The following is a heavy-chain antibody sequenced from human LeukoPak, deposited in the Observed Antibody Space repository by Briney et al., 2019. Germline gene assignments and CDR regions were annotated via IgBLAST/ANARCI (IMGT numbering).Heavy chain of an antibody. CDR2: IIPIFGTA. V-gene: IGHV1-69*13. J-gene: IGHJ1*01. CDR3: ARAAMGSGYSSGWSTTGYFQH. CDR1: GYTFTSYG. D-gene: IGHD6-19*01. Sequence: SVKVSCKASGYTFTSYGISWVRQAPGQGLEWMGGIIPIFGTANYAQKFQGRVTITADESTSTAYMELSSLRSEDTAAYYCARAAMGSGYSSGWSTTGYFQHWGQGTLVTVSS.